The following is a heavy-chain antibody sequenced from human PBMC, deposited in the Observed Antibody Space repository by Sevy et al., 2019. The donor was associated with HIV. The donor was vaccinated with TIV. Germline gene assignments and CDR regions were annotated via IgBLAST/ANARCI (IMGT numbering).Heavy chain of an antibody. Sequence: RGSLRLSCAASGFTFSKYSMSWVRQPPGKGLEWVSTLSFGCGEINYADSVKGRFTISRDNSKSSVYLQMNNLRPEDTAVHYCAREGCTKPHDYWGQGTLVNVSS. D-gene: IGHD2-8*01. CDR3: AREGCTKPHDY. J-gene: IGHJ4*02. CDR2: LSFGCGEI. V-gene: IGHV3-23*01. CDR1: GFTFSKYS.